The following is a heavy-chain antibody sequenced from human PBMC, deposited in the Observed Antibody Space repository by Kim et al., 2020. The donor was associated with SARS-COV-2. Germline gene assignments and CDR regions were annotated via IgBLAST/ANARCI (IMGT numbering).Heavy chain of an antibody. CDR2: INGDGGLT. CDR1: GFTFSSFA. CDR3: AKVFNYGSGDMPNYFDY. J-gene: IGHJ4*02. V-gene: IGHV3-23*01. D-gene: IGHD3-10*01. Sequence: GGSLRLSCAASGFTFSSFAMTWVRQLPGKGMEWVSVINGDGGLTFYADSVKGRFTISRDNSKNTLYLQMNSLRADDTAVYYCAKVFNYGSGDMPNYFDYWVQGTPFTVSS.